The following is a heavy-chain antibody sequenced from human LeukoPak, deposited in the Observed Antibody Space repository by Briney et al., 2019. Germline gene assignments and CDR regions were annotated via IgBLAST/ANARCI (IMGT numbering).Heavy chain of an antibody. V-gene: IGHV3-9*01. CDR1: GFTFGDYA. Sequence: GGSQRLSCTASGFTFGDYAMSWFRQAPGKGLEWVSGISWNSGSIGYADSVKGRFTISRDNAKNSLYLQMNSLRAEDTALYYCAKGAGRDPFYGDYYYYGMDVWGQGTTVTVSS. CDR3: AKGAGRDPFYGDYYYYGMDV. J-gene: IGHJ6*02. CDR2: ISWNSGSI. D-gene: IGHD4-17*01.